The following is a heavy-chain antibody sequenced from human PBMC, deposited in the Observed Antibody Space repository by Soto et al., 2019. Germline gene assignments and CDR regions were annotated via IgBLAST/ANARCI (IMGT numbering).Heavy chain of an antibody. D-gene: IGHD6-13*01. V-gene: IGHV4-34*01. J-gene: IGHJ6*03. Sequence: SETLSLTCAVYGGSFSGYYWSWIRQPPGKGLEWIGEINHSGSTNYNPSLKSRVTISVDTSKNQFSLKLSSVTAADTAVYYCAREKYSSSWYYYYYMDVWGKGTTVTVSS. CDR2: INHSGST. CDR3: AREKYSSSWYYYYYMDV. CDR1: GGSFSGYY.